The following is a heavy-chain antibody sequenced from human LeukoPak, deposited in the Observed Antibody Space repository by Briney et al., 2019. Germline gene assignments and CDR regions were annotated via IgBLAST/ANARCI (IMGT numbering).Heavy chain of an antibody. V-gene: IGHV4-39*07. D-gene: IGHD2-2*01. CDR1: GGSISSSSYY. CDR3: ARVIRTVVPAATYYFDY. Sequence: PSETLSLTCTVSGGSISSSSYYWGWIRQPPGKGLEWIGSIYYSGSTYYNPSLKSRVTISVDTSKNQFSLKLSSVTAADTAVYYCARVIRTVVPAATYYFDYWGQGTLVTVSS. J-gene: IGHJ4*02. CDR2: IYYSGST.